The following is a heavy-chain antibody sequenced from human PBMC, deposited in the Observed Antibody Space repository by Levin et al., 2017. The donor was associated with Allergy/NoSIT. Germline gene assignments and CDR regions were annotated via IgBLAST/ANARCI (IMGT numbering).Heavy chain of an antibody. J-gene: IGHJ4*02. V-gene: IGHV3-30*03. CDR3: ARERFWSGYLDY. CDR2: ISFDGDNT. D-gene: IGHD3-3*01. CDR1: GFTFSDYS. Sequence: GGSLRLSCAVSGFTFSDYSMHWVRQAPGKGLEWVAVISFDGDNTYYGDSVKGRFAIARDNSKNTLYLQMSSLSAEDTAVYYCARERFWSGYLDYWGQGTLVTVSS.